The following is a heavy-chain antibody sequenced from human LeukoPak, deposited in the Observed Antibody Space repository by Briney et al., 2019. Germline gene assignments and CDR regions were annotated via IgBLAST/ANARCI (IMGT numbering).Heavy chain of an antibody. CDR1: GYTFTSYG. D-gene: IGHD5-24*01. V-gene: IGHV1-18*01. Sequence: ASVKVSCKASGYTFTSYGISWVRQAPGQGLEWMGWISAYNGNTNCAQKLQGRVTMTTDTSTSTAYMELRSLRSDDTAVYYCARERRWLQFGYGARYAFDIWGQGTMVTVSS. CDR3: ARERRWLQFGYGARYAFDI. CDR2: ISAYNGNT. J-gene: IGHJ3*02.